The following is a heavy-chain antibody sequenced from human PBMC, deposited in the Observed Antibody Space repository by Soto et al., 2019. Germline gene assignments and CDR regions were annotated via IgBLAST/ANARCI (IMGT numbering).Heavy chain of an antibody. CDR3: ARGGLLPDY. CDR1: GGSISSGGYS. CDR2: ISHSGST. Sequence: SETLSLTCAVSGGSISSGGYSWSWIRQPPGKGLEWIGYISHSGSTYFNPSLKSRVTISVDRSKNQFSLKLSSVTAADTAVYYCARGGLLPDYWGQGTLVTVS. J-gene: IGHJ4*02. D-gene: IGHD6-19*01. V-gene: IGHV4-30-2*01.